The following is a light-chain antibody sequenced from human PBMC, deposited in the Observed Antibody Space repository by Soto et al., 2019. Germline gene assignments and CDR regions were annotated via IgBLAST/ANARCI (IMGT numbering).Light chain of an antibody. J-gene: IGKJ4*01. CDR3: QQYFSIPLT. CDR2: WAS. Sequence: DIVMTQSPDSLAVSLGERATINCKSSQSVLYSSNNKNHLAWYQQKPGQPPKLLISWASTRDSGVPDRFNGSGSGTDSTLTISSLQAEDVAVYHCQQYFSIPLTFGGGTKVDIK. V-gene: IGKV4-1*01. CDR1: QSVLYSSNNKNH.